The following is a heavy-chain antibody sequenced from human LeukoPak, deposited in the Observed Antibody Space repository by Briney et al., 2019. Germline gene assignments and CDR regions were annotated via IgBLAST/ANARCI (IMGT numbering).Heavy chain of an antibody. V-gene: IGHV3-7*01. CDR3: ARGSGYVRY. J-gene: IGHJ4*02. CDR2: IKQDGTEK. Sequence: PGGSLRLSCAASGFTFSSYWMNWVRQAPGKGLEWVANIKQDGTEKYYVDSVKGRFTISRDNTENSLYLQMNSLRAEDTAVYYCARGSGYVRYWGQGILVTVSS. CDR1: GFTFSSYW. D-gene: IGHD5-12*01.